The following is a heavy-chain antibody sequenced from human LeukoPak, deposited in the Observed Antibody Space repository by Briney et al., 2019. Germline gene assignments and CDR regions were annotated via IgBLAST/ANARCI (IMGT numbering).Heavy chain of an antibody. V-gene: IGHV3-23*01. D-gene: IGHD4-4*01. CDR1: GFTFSSYS. Sequence: GGSLRLSCAASGFTFSSYSMNWVRQAPGKGLEWVSAISGSGGSTYYADSVKGRFTISRDNSKNTLYPQMNSLRAEDTAVYYCAKDPYSNYPHLVDYWGQGTLVTVSS. CDR2: ISGSGGST. J-gene: IGHJ4*02. CDR3: AKDPYSNYPHLVDY.